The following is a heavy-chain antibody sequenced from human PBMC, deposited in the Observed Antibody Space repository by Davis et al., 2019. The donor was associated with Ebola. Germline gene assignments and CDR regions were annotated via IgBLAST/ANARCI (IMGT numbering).Heavy chain of an antibody. D-gene: IGHD6-19*01. V-gene: IGHV3-48*03. CDR2: ISSSGSII. CDR3: ARFSIAVADLLYYYYGMDV. J-gene: IGHJ6*02. Sequence: GESLKISCAASGFTFSSYEMNWVRQAPGKGLEWVSYISSSGSIIYYADSVKGRFTISRDNAKNSLYLQMNSLRAEDTAVYYCARFSIAVADLLYYYYGMDVWGQGTTVTVSS. CDR1: GFTFSSYE.